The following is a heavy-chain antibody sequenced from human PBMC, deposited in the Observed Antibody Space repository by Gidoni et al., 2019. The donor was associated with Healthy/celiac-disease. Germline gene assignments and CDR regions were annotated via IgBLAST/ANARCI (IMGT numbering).Heavy chain of an antibody. CDR1: GGSISSYY. V-gene: IGHV4-59*01. D-gene: IGHD3-3*01. CDR3: ARGADYDFWSGYDYYYYYYMDV. CDR2: IYYSGST. Sequence: QVQLQESGPGLVKPSETLSLTCTVSGGSISSYYWSWIRQPPGKGLEWIRYIYYSGSTNYNPSLKSRVTISVDTSKNQFSLKLSSVTAADTAVYYCARGADYDFWSGYDYYYYYYMDVWGKGTTVTVSS. J-gene: IGHJ6*03.